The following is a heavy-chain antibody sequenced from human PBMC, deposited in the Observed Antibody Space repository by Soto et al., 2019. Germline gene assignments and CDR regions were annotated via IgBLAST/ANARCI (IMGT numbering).Heavy chain of an antibody. CDR1: GYTITDLS. J-gene: IGHJ4*02. D-gene: IGHD2-21*01. CDR2: FDPEDGET. CDR3: APSYSLFFDY. V-gene: IGHV1-24*01. Sequence: ASVKVSCKVSGYTITDLSMHWVRQSPGKGLEWMGGFDPEDGETIYAQKFQGRVTMTEDTSTDTAYMELSSLRSEDTAVYYCAPSYSLFFDYWGKGTLVTVSS.